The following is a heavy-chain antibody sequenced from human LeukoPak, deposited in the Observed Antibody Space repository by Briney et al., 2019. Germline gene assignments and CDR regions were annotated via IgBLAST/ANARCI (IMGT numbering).Heavy chain of an antibody. J-gene: IGHJ4*02. CDR2: ISYDGSNK. CDR1: GFTFSSYG. V-gene: IGHV3-30*18. D-gene: IGHD3-22*01. CDR3: AKVMSRYYYDSKPLDY. Sequence: GGSLRLSCAASGFTFSSYGMHWVRQAPGKGLEWVAVISYDGSNKYYADSVKGRFTISRDNSKNTLYLQMNSLRAEDTAVYYCAKVMSRYYYDSKPLDYWGQGTLVTVSS.